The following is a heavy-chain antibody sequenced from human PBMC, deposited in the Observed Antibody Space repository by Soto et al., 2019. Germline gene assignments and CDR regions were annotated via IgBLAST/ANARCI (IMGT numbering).Heavy chain of an antibody. J-gene: IGHJ3*02. CDR3: ALGYCSGGSCPDAFDI. V-gene: IGHV1-2*04. D-gene: IGHD2-15*01. CDR1: GYTFTGYY. CDR2: INPNSGGT. Sequence: GASVKVSCKASGYTFTGYYMHWVRQAPGQGLEWMGWINPNSGGTNYAQKFQGWVTMTRDTSISTAYMELSRLRSDDTAVYYCALGYCSGGSCPDAFDIWGQGTMVTVSS.